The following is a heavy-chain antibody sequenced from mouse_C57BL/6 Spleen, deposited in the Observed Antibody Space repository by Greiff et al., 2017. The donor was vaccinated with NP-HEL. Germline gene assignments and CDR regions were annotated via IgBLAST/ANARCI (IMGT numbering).Heavy chain of an antibody. CDR2: IYPSDGET. CDR1: GYTFTSYW. CDR3: ARQGFAD. V-gene: IGHV1-61*01. J-gene: IGHJ3*01. Sequence: QVQLQQPGAELVRPGSSVKLSCKASGYTFTSYWMDWVKQRPGQGLEWIGNIYPSDGETHYNQKFKDKATLTVDKSSSTAYMQLSSLTSDDSAVYYCARQGFADWGQGTLVTVSA.